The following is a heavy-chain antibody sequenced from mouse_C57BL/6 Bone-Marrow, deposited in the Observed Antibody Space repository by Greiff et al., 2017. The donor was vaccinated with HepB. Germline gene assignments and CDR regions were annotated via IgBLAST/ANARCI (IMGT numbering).Heavy chain of an antibody. CDR3: ASQITTVVARDY. Sequence: QVQLKESGPELVKPGASVKISCKASGYAFSRSWMNWVKQRPGKGLEWIGRIYPGDGDTNYNGKFKGKATLTADKSSSTAYMQLSSLTSEDSAVYFCASQITTVVARDYWGQGTTLTVSS. CDR2: IYPGDGDT. V-gene: IGHV1-82*01. J-gene: IGHJ2*01. D-gene: IGHD1-1*01. CDR1: GYAFSRSW.